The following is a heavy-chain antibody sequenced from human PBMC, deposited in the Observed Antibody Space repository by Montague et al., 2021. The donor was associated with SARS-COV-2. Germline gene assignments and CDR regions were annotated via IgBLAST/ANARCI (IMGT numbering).Heavy chain of an antibody. CDR3: AREYSAPRWFGEYNRYGMDV. CDR1: GFTFSSYD. CDR2: IWYDGSNR. J-gene: IGHJ6*02. Sequence: SLRLSCAASGFTFSSYDMHWVRQAPGKGLEWVAVIWYDGSNRYYGDSVKGRFTISRDNSKNTLYLQMNSLRAEDTAVYYCAREYSAPRWFGEYNRYGMDVWGQGTTVTVSS. V-gene: IGHV3-33*08. D-gene: IGHD3-10*01.